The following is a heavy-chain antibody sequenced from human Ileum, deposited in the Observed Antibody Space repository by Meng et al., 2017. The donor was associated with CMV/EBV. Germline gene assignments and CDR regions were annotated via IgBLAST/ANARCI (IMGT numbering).Heavy chain of an antibody. CDR1: GFTFDDYG. D-gene: IGHD5-24*01. Sequence: GGSLKISCAASGFTFDDYGMTWVRQVPGKGLEWVSGINWSGGSTGYVDSVKGRFIISRDNVKNSLYLQMNSLRVEDTAMYYCAREGDDYTYYFDHWGQGTLVTVSS. J-gene: IGHJ4*02. CDR2: INWSGGST. CDR3: AREGDDYTYYFDH. V-gene: IGHV3-20*04.